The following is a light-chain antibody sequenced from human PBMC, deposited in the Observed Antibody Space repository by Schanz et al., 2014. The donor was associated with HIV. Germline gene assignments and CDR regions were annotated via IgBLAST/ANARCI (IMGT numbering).Light chain of an antibody. Sequence: QSVLTQPPSVSGAPGQRITISCTGSSSTIGAGYDVHWYQQVPGTAPKLLIYENNHRPSGVPDRFSGSKSGSSASLAISGLQDEDEADYYCATWDITLNGPVFGGGTKLTVL. CDR1: SSTIGAGYD. CDR2: ENN. V-gene: IGLV1-40*01. J-gene: IGLJ2*01. CDR3: ATWDITLNGPV.